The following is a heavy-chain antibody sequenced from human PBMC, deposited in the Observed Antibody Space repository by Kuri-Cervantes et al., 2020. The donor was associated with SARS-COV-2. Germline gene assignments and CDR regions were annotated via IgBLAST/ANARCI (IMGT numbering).Heavy chain of an antibody. CDR1: GFTSSSYW. CDR3: ARDEGSYYYYMDV. CDR2: IKQDGSEK. D-gene: IGHD3-10*01. Sequence: GESLKISCAASGFTSSSYWMHWVRQAPGKGLERVANIKQDGSEKYYVDSVKGRFTISRDNAKNSLYLQMNSLRAEDTAVYYCARDEGSYYYYMDVWGKGTTVTVSS. J-gene: IGHJ6*03. V-gene: IGHV3-7*01.